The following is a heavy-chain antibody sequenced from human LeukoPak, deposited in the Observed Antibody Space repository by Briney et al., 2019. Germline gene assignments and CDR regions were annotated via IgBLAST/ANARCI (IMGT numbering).Heavy chain of an antibody. CDR1: GFTFSSYA. CDR3: AREGGITMIVVVGMDV. V-gene: IGHV3-30-3*01. Sequence: GGSLRLSCAASGFTFSSYAMHWVRQAPGKGLEGVAVISYDGSNKYYADSVKGRFTISRDNSKNTLYLQMNSLRAEDTAVYYCAREGGITMIVVVGMDVWGQGTTVTVSS. CDR2: ISYDGSNK. D-gene: IGHD3-22*01. J-gene: IGHJ6*02.